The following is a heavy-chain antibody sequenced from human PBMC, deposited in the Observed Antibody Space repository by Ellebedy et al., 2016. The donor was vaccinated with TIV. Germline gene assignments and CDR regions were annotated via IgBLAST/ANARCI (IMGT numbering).Heavy chain of an antibody. J-gene: IGHJ4*02. V-gene: IGHV3-7*04. CDR1: DFTFSSYW. CDR2: IKGDGSEK. CDR3: ATDVVPGAKGLGY. D-gene: IGHD2-2*01. Sequence: GESLKISXTAADFTFSSYWMTWVRQAPGMGLEWVANIKGDGSEKHYVDSVRGRFTISRDNAKNSLYLQMNSLRAKDTALYYCATDVVPGAKGLGYWGQGTLVTVSS.